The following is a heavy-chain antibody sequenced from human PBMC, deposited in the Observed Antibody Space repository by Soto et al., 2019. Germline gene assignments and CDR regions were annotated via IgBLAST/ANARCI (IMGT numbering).Heavy chain of an antibody. CDR1: GFTFGSSW. Sequence: GSLRLSYAASGFTFGSSWMHWVRQAPGKGLEWVSYISSGSGNILYADSVKGRFTISRDNAKNSLYLQMNSLRSEDTAVYYCARTYGTGSLNWFDPWGQGTLVTVSS. CDR2: ISSGSGNI. D-gene: IGHD3-10*01. CDR3: ARTYGTGSLNWFDP. V-gene: IGHV3-48*04. J-gene: IGHJ5*02.